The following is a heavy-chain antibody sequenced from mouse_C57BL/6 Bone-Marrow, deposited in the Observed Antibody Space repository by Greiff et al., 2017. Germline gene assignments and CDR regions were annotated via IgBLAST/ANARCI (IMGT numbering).Heavy chain of an antibody. CDR2: IYPGRGST. Sequence: QVQLQQSGAELVKPGASVKMSCKASGYTFTSYWITWVKQRPGQGLEWIGDIYPGRGSTNYNEKFKSKATLTVDTCSSTAYMQLSSLTSEDSAVYYCARGSYDYWGQGTTLTVSS. J-gene: IGHJ2*01. V-gene: IGHV1-55*01. CDR3: ARGSYDY. CDR1: GYTFTSYW.